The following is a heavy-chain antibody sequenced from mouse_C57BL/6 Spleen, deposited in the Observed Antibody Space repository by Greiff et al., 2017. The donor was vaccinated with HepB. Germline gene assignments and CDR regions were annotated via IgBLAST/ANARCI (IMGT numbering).Heavy chain of an antibody. Sequence: QLVESAGFFFTPGGSLQLSCAASGFPLSDYGINWVRQAPEKGPECVAYISSGSSRIYYADTVKGRFTLSRDNSKHTLFLQMTSLRSEDTAMYYCRRDEGWFAYWGQGTLVTVSA. CDR1: GFPLSDYG. CDR2: ISSGSSRI. J-gene: IGHJ3*01. V-gene: IGHV5-17*01. CDR3: RRDEGWFAY.